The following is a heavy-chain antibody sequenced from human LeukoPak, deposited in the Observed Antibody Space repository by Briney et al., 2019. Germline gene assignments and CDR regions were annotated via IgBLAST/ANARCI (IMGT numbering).Heavy chain of an antibody. V-gene: IGHV3-23*01. CDR1: GSTFSSYA. J-gene: IGHJ4*02. D-gene: IGHD3-3*01. Sequence: GGSLRLSCAASGSTFSSYAMSWVRQAPGKGLEWVSAISGSGGSTYYADSVKGRFTISRDNSKNTLYLQMNSLRAEDTAVYYCAKTMFWSGYYADYWGQGTLVTVSS. CDR3: AKTMFWSGYYADY. CDR2: ISGSGGST.